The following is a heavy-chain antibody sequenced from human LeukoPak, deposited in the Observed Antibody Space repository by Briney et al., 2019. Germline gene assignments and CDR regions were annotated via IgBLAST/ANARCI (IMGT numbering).Heavy chain of an antibody. V-gene: IGHV3-7*01. J-gene: IGHJ4*02. Sequence: GGSLRLSCAASGFTLSSYWMSWVRRAPGKGLEWVANVKQDGSVKNYVDSVKGRFTISRDNAKNSLYLQMNSLRAEDTAVYYCARDLYSGSYSDVGYWGQGTLVTVSS. D-gene: IGHD1-26*01. CDR1: GFTLSSYW. CDR3: ARDLYSGSYSDVGY. CDR2: VKQDGSVK.